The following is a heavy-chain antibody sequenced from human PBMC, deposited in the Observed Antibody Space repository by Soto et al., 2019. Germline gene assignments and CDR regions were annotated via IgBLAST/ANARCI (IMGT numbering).Heavy chain of an antibody. CDR3: ARAETQLEREYWYFDL. V-gene: IGHV4-59*01. CDR2: IYYSGST. Sequence: QVQLQESGPGLVKPSETLSLTCTVSGGSISSYYWSWIRQPPGKGLEWIGYIYYSGSTNYNPSLKSRVTISVDTSKNQFSLKLSSVTAADTAVYYCARAETQLEREYWYFDLWGRGTLDTVSS. J-gene: IGHJ2*01. D-gene: IGHD1-1*01. CDR1: GGSISSYY.